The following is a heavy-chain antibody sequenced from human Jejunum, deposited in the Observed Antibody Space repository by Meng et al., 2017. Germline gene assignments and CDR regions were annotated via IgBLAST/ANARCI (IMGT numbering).Heavy chain of an antibody. CDR3: ARHEVDFDN. V-gene: IGHV4-34*02. D-gene: IGHD1-26*01. CDR1: GGSISGYF. Sequence: QVQLPQWGDGPLKPSETLSLTCAVYGGSISGYFWSRIRQAPGEGLEWVGEFTRGGTTNYNPSLKSRVTISADTSKNQFSPTLSSVSAADTAVYYCARHEVDFDNWGQGTLVTVSS. J-gene: IGHJ4*02. CDR2: FTRGGTT.